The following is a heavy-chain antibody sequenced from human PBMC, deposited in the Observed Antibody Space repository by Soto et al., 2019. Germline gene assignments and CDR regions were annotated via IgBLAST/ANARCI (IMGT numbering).Heavy chain of an antibody. Sequence: GGSLRLSCAASGFTFSSYAMSWVRQAPGKGLEWVSAISGSGGSTYYADSVKGRFTISRDNSKNTLYLQMNSLRAEDTAVYYCAKDRAVTMVRGVIFGPFDIWGQGTMVTVSS. V-gene: IGHV3-23*01. D-gene: IGHD3-10*01. J-gene: IGHJ3*02. CDR3: AKDRAVTMVRGVIFGPFDI. CDR2: ISGSGGST. CDR1: GFTFSSYA.